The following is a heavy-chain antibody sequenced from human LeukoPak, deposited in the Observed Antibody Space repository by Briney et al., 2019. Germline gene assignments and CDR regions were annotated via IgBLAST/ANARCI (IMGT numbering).Heavy chain of an antibody. D-gene: IGHD3-22*01. CDR2: ICYSGTT. CDR1: GASIISGTYF. V-gene: IGHV4-31*03. CDR3: ARGPVYYYDSSGYYGRSAFDI. J-gene: IGHJ3*02. Sequence: SETLSLTCTVSGASIISGTYFWSWIRHHPGKGLEWIGYICYSGTTHYNPSLNSRVTISRDTSKTQFSLKLSSVTAADTAVYYCARGPVYYYDSSGYYGRSAFDIWGQGTMVTVSS.